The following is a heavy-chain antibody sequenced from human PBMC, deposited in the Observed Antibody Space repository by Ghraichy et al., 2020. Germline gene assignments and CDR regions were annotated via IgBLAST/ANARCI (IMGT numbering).Heavy chain of an antibody. CDR2: IYWDDDK. CDR3: ALLLGVTNWFDP. Sequence: SGPTLVKPTQTLTLTCTFSGFSVSTSAVAVGWIRQPPAKALEWLALIYWDDDKRYSSSLKSRLTITKDTSKNQVVLTMNNMDPVDTATYYCALLLGVTNWFDPWGQGTLVTVSS. CDR1: GFSVSTSAVA. J-gene: IGHJ5*02. V-gene: IGHV2-5*02. D-gene: IGHD2/OR15-2a*01.